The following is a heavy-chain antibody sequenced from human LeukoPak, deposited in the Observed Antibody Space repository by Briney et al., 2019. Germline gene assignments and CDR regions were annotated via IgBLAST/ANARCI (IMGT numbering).Heavy chain of an antibody. CDR3: ARGGYGGVFDY. CDR2: ISWDGGTT. CDR1: GFDFDDYM. J-gene: IGHJ4*02. V-gene: IGHV3-43D*04. D-gene: IGHD4-23*01. Sequence: PGWSLRLSCAASGFDFDDYMMHWVRQVPGKGLEWVSLISWDGGTTNYADSVKGRFTISRDNSKNSLYFLMNDLTAEDTAFYYCARGGYGGVFDYWGQGTLVTRSS.